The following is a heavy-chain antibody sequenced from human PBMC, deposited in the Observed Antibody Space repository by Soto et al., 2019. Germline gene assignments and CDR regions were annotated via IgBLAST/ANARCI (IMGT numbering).Heavy chain of an antibody. CDR3: ARRLYSGSYYRYYYGLDV. CDR2: IYPGDSDT. CDR1: GYSFTSYW. J-gene: IGHJ6*02. D-gene: IGHD1-26*01. Sequence: GESLKISCKGSGYSFTSYWIGWVRQMPGKGLEWMGIIYPGDSDTRYSPSFQGQVTISADKSIRTAYLQWSGLKASDTAMYYCARRLYSGSYYRYYYGLDVWGQGTTVTSP. V-gene: IGHV5-51*01.